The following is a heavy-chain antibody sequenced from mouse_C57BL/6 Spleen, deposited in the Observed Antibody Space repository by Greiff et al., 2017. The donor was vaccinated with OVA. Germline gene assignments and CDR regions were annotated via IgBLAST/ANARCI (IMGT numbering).Heavy chain of an antibody. CDR1: GYTFTSYW. CDR3: ASDGSSYPSWFAY. CDR2: IDPSDSYT. D-gene: IGHD1-1*01. V-gene: IGHV1-69*01. Sequence: QVQLQQPGAELVMPGASVKLSCKASGYTFTSYWMHWVKQRPGQGLEWIGEIDPSDSYTNYNQKFKGKSTLTVDKSSSTAYMQLSSLTSEDSAVYYWASDGSSYPSWFAYWGQGTLVTVSA. J-gene: IGHJ3*01.